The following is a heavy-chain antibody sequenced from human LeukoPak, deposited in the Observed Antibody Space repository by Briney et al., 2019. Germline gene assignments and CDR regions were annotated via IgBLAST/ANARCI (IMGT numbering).Heavy chain of an antibody. CDR3: LTTVVDY. Sequence: GGSLRLSCAASGFTFNDYTMHWVRQAPGKGLEWVAFIRYDGSNKYYADSVKGRFTISRDNSKNTLYLQMNSLRAEDTAVYYCLTTVVDYWGQGTLVTVSS. V-gene: IGHV3-30*02. CDR1: GFTFNDYT. D-gene: IGHD4-17*01. J-gene: IGHJ4*02. CDR2: IRYDGSNK.